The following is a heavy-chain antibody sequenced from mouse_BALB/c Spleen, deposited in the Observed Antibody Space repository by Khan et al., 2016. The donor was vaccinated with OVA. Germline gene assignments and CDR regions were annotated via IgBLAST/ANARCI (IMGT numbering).Heavy chain of an antibody. J-gene: IGHJ4*01. CDR2: INTYTGEP. Sequence: QIQLVQSGPEVKKPGETVKISCTASGYTFTNIGMNWVRQAPGKGLKWMGWINTYTGEPTYADEFKGRFAFSLETSASTAYLQINNLKNEDTATYVCGSVGENGTMDAWGQGTSVTVSS. CDR3: GSVGENGTMDA. V-gene: IGHV9-3-1*01. CDR1: GYTFTNIG.